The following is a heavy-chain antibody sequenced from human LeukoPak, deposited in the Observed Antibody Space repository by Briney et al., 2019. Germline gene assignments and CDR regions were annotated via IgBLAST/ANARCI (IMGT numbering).Heavy chain of an antibody. CDR1: GGSISSYY. D-gene: IGHD5-24*01. Sequence: SETLSLTCTVSGGSISSYYWSWIRQPPGKGLEWIGYIYYSGSTKSNPSLKSRVTISVDTSKNQLSLKLSSVTAADTAVYYCARWAVGGYNSFSYYGMDVWGQGTTVTVSS. CDR3: ARWAVGGYNSFSYYGMDV. J-gene: IGHJ6*02. V-gene: IGHV4-59*01. CDR2: IYYSGST.